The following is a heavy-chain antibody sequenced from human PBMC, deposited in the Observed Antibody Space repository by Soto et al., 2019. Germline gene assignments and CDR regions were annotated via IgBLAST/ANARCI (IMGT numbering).Heavy chain of an antibody. CDR2: IYWDDAK. Sequence: QITLKESGPTLVKPTQTLTLTCTFSGFSLSTSGVGVGWIRQPPGKALEWLALIYWDDAKRYSPSLKSRLTITKHTPKTQVVLTMTNMDPVDTATYYCAHKWTWWYFDPWGRGTLVTVSS. V-gene: IGHV2-5*02. CDR3: AHKWTWWYFDP. CDR1: GFSLSTSGVG. D-gene: IGHD1-26*01. J-gene: IGHJ2*01.